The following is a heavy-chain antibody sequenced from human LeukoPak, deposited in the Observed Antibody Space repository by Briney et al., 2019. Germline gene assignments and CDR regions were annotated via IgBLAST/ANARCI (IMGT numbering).Heavy chain of an antibody. V-gene: IGHV1-18*01. CDR2: ISAYNGNT. CDR1: GYTFTSYG. J-gene: IGHJ4*02. D-gene: IGHD3-16*02. CDR3: ARSGYDYVWGSYRYTADY. Sequence: EASVKVSCKASGYTFTSYGISWVRQAPGQGLEWMGWISAYNGNTNYAQKLQGRVTMTTDTSTSTAYMELRSLRSDDTAVYYCARSGYDYVWGSYRYTADYWGQGTLVTVSS.